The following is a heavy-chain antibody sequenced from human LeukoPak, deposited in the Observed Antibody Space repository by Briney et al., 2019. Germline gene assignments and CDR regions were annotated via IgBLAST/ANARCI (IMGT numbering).Heavy chain of an antibody. CDR1: GFTFSDYY. CDR3: ARDSPVAAAGTTGAYYYYYGMDV. J-gene: IGHJ6*02. V-gene: IGHV3-11*01. Sequence: PGGSLRLSCAASGFTFSDYYMSWIRLAPGKGLEWVSYISSSGSTIYYADSVKGRFTISRDNAKNSLYLQMNSLRAEDTAVYYCARDSPVAAAGTTGAYYYYYGMDVWGQGTTVTVSS. D-gene: IGHD6-13*01. CDR2: ISSSGSTI.